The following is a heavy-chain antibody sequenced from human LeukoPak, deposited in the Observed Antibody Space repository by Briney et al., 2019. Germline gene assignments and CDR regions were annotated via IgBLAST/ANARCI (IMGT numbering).Heavy chain of an antibody. CDR3: ASTNVFYYGSGTDY. Sequence: AGGSLRLSCAASGFTFSRYWMTWVRQAPGKGLERVANIKEDGSEKYYVDSAKGRFTISRDNAKNSVYLQMNSLRAEDTGVYYCASTNVFYYGSGTDYWGQGTLVTVSS. J-gene: IGHJ4*02. V-gene: IGHV3-7*01. CDR1: GFTFSRYW. CDR2: IKEDGSEK. D-gene: IGHD3-10*01.